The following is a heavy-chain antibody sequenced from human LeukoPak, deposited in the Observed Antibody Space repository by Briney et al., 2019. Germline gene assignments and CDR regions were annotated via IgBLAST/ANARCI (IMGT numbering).Heavy chain of an antibody. D-gene: IGHD6-19*01. CDR2: ISGSGSAT. V-gene: IGHV3-11*04. Sequence: GGSLRLSCAASGFTFSDYYMSWIRQAPGKGLDWVSYISGSGSATYYADSVKGRFTISRDNAKNSLYLQMTSLRAEDTAVYYCAREYSSGWYSYYYYYMDVWGKGTTVTVSS. CDR3: AREYSSGWYSYYYYYMDV. CDR1: GFTFSDYY. J-gene: IGHJ6*03.